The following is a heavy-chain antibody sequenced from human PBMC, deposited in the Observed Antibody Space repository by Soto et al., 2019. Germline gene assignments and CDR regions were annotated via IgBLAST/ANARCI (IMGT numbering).Heavy chain of an antibody. CDR1: GYTFTYRY. D-gene: IGHD6-13*01. CDR3: ARYPPSIPYEQQLVTCSSYYGMDV. Sequence: SVKVSCKASGYTFTYRYLHWVRQAPGQALEWMGWITPFNGNTNYAQKFQDRVTITRDRSLSTAYMELSSLRSEDTAIYYCARYPPSIPYEQQLVTCSSYYGMDVWGQGTTVTVS. J-gene: IGHJ6*02. CDR2: ITPFNGNT. V-gene: IGHV1-45*02.